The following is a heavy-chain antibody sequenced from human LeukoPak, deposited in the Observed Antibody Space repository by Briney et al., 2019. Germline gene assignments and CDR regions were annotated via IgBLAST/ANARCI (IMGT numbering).Heavy chain of an antibody. CDR3: ARDALVVVAATRYHYGMDV. D-gene: IGHD2-15*01. V-gene: IGHV3-53*01. J-gene: IGHJ6*02. CDR1: GFTVSSIY. Sequence: GGSLRLSCAASGFTVSSIYMIWVRQAPGKGLEWVSILYSGGSTYYADSVKGRFTISRDNSKNTLYLQMNSLRAEDTAVYYCARDALVVVAATRYHYGMDVWGQGTTVTVSS. CDR2: LYSGGST.